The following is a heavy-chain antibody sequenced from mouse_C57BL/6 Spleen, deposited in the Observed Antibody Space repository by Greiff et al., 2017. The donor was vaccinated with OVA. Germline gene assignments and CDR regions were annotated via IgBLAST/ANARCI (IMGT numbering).Heavy chain of an antibody. CDR2: IYPGDGDT. Sequence: VQLQQSGAELVKPGASVKISCKASGYAFSSYWMNWVKQRPGKGLEWIGQIYPGDGDTNYNGKFKGKATLTADKSSSTAYMQLSSLTSEDSAVYFCARAEITTVAAPFDYWGQGTTLTVSS. V-gene: IGHV1-80*01. D-gene: IGHD1-1*01. CDR1: GYAFSSYW. CDR3: ARAEITTVAAPFDY. J-gene: IGHJ2*01.